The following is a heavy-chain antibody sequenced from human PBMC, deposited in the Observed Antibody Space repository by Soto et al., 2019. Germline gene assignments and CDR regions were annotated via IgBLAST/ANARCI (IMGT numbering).Heavy chain of an antibody. CDR3: ATTVNANGAFDI. CDR1: GFTFSSYS. D-gene: IGHD1-1*01. J-gene: IGHJ3*02. Sequence: EVQLVESGGGLVKPGGSLRLSCAASGFTFSSYSMNWVRQAPGKGLEWVSSISSSSSYIYYADSVKGRFTISRDNAKNSLELQMNRLGAEDTAVYYCATTVNANGAFDIWGPGTKVPLSS. V-gene: IGHV3-21*01. CDR2: ISSSSSYI.